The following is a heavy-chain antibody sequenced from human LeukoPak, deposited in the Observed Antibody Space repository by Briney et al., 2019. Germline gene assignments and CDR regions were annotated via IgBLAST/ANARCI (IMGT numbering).Heavy chain of an antibody. Sequence: SETLSLTCTVSGGSISSSSYYWGWIRQPPGKGLEWIGSIYYSGSTYYNPFLKSRVTISVDTSKNQFSLKLSSVTAADTAVYYCARGGDTVTTAFDYWGQGTLVTVSS. CDR1: GGSISSSSYY. J-gene: IGHJ4*02. CDR2: IYYSGST. V-gene: IGHV4-39*07. D-gene: IGHD4-17*01. CDR3: ARGGDTVTTAFDY.